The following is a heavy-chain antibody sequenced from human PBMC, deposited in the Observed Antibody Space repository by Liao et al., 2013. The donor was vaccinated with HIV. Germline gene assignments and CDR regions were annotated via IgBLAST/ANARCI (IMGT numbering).Heavy chain of an antibody. Sequence: QLQLQESGPGLVKPSETLSLTCTVSGDSISSSSPYWGWIRQPPGKGLEWIGSLYFSGSTYYNPSLKSRVSISVDTSKNQFSLKLSSVTAADTAVYYCARALSRDAFDIWGQGTMVTVSS. CDR3: ARALSRDAFDI. J-gene: IGHJ3*02. V-gene: IGHV4-39*07. CDR1: GDSISSSSPY. CDR2: LYFSGST.